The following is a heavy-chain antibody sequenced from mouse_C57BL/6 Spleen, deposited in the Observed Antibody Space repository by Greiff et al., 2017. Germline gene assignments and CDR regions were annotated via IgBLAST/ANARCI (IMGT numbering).Heavy chain of an antibody. D-gene: IGHD4-1*01. Sequence: EVKLVESGGGLVKPGGSLKLSCAASGFTFSSYTMSWVRQTPEKRLVWVATISGGGGNTYYPDRVKGRFTIARDNAKNTLYLQMSSLRSEDTALYYCARQEAWDGAMDYWGQGTSVTVSS. CDR3: ARQEAWDGAMDY. V-gene: IGHV5-9*01. CDR2: ISGGGGNT. CDR1: GFTFSSYT. J-gene: IGHJ4*01.